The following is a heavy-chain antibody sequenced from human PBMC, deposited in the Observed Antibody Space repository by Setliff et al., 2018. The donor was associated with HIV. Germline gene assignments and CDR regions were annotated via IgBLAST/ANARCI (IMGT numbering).Heavy chain of an antibody. CDR1: GGSITSSGFH. CDR3: TRHRGPPWDAFDI. CDR2: IYYSGDT. Sequence: SETLSLTCSVSGGSITSSGFHWGWIRQPPGKGLEWIGNIYYSGDTFYNASLRSRLTLSVDTSKNQFSLKLNSVTASDTAMYYCTRHRGPPWDAFDIWGQGTMVTVSS. V-gene: IGHV4-39*01. J-gene: IGHJ3*02.